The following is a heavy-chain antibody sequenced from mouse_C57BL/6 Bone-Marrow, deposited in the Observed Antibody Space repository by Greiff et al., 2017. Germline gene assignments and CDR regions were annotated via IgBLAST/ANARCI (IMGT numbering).Heavy chain of an antibody. CDR1: GSTFTGYW. CDR3: ANNWGSYYFDY. J-gene: IGHJ2*01. D-gene: IGHD4-1*01. Sequence: VQLQQSGAALAKPGGSVKLSCKASGSTFTGYWMHWVHQRPGQGLEWIGYIIHSSGYTTYKQKFTDKATLTAAKSTSPGYMQLSSLTYKDSEVFSCANNWGSYYFDYWGQGTTLTVSS. V-gene: IGHV1-7*01. CDR2: IIHSSGYT.